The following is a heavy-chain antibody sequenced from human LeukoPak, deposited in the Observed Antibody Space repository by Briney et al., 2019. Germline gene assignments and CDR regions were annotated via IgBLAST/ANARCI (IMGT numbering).Heavy chain of an antibody. CDR3: AKDRISRDVATIGLVDY. CDR2: ISGSGGST. CDR1: GFTFSSYG. V-gene: IGHV3-23*01. D-gene: IGHD5-12*01. J-gene: IGHJ4*02. Sequence: GSLRLSCAASGFTFSSYGMSWVRQAPGKGLEWVSAISGSGGSTYYADSVKGRFTISRDNSKNTLYLQMNSLRAEDTAVYYCAKDRISRDVATIGLVDYWGQGTLVTVSS.